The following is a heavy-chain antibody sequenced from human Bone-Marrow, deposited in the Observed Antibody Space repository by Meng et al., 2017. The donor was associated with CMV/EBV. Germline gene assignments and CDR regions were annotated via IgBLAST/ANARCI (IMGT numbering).Heavy chain of an antibody. CDR2: ISWDGGST. CDR1: GFTFSSYS. Sequence: GGSLRLSCAASGFTFSSYSMNWVRQAPGKGLEWVSLISWDGGSTYYADSVKGRFTISRDNSKNSLYLQMNSLRAEDTALYYCARAILRSGATVTLGGAFDIWGQGTMVTVSS. V-gene: IGHV3-43*01. J-gene: IGHJ3*02. D-gene: IGHD4-17*01. CDR3: ARAILRSGATVTLGGAFDI.